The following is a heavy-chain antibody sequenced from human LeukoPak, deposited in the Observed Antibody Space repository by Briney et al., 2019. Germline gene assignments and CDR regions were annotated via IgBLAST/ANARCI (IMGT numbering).Heavy chain of an antibody. J-gene: IGHJ3*02. CDR3: AREVEYYDSSGYRPHAFDI. CDR1: GGSFSGYY. Sequence: SETLSLTCAVYGGSFSGYYWSWIRQPPGKGLEWIGSISYSGGTAYNPSLRSRVTISVDTSKNQFSLKVNSVTAADTAVYYCAREVEYYDSSGYRPHAFDIWGQGTLVTVSS. V-gene: IGHV4-34*01. D-gene: IGHD3-22*01. CDR2: ISYSGGT.